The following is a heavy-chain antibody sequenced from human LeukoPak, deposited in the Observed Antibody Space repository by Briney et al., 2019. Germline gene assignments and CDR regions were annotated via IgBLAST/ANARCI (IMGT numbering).Heavy chain of an antibody. D-gene: IGHD6-19*01. V-gene: IGHV3-23*01. Sequence: PGGSLRLSCAASGFTFSSYAMSWVRQAPGKGREWVSAISGSGGSTYYADSVKGRFTISRDNSKNTLYLQMNSLRAEDTAVYYCAKVPYSSGWYSNWFDPWGQGTLVTVSS. CDR2: ISGSGGST. J-gene: IGHJ5*02. CDR3: AKVPYSSGWYSNWFDP. CDR1: GFTFSSYA.